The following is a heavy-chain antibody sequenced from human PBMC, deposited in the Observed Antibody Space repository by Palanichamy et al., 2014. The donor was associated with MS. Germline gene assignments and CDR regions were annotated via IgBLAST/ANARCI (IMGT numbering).Heavy chain of an antibody. D-gene: IGHD1-7*01. Sequence: EVQLLESGGGLVQPGGSLRLSCAASGFTFSSYAMSWVRQAPGKGLDWVSAISGSGGSTYYADSVKGRFTISRDNSKNTLYLQMNSLRAEDTAVYYCAKDLTPDWNYLYRAFDIWGQGTMVTVSS. J-gene: IGHJ3*02. CDR3: AKDLTPDWNYLYRAFDI. V-gene: IGHV3-23*01. CDR2: ISGSGGST. CDR1: GFTFSSYA.